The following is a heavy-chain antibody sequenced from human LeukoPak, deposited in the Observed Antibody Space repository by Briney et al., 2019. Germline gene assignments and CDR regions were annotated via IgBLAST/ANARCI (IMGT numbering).Heavy chain of an antibody. D-gene: IGHD6-19*01. J-gene: IGHJ4*02. CDR1: GGTFSSYA. CDR3: ARASRQIAEAGSEQYYFDY. Sequence: SVKVSCKASGGTFSSYAISWVRQAPGQGLEWMGGIIPIFGTANYAQKFQGRVTITADESTSTAYMELSSLRSEDTAVYYCARASRQIAEAGSEQYYFDYWGQGTLVTVSS. V-gene: IGHV1-69*13. CDR2: IIPIFGTA.